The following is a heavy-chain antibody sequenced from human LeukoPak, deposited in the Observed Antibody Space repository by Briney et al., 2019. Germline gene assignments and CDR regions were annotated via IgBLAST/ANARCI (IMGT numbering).Heavy chain of an antibody. J-gene: IGHJ6*03. CDR1: GFTFSSYW. Sequence: GGSLRLSCAASGFTFSSYWMSWVRQAPGKGLEWVANIKQDGSEKYYVDSVKGRFTISRDNAKNSLYLQMNSLRAEDTAVYYCARLTGTTGYYYMDVWGKGTTVTVSS. D-gene: IGHD1-20*01. V-gene: IGHV3-7*01. CDR3: ARLTGTTGYYYMDV. CDR2: IKQDGSEK.